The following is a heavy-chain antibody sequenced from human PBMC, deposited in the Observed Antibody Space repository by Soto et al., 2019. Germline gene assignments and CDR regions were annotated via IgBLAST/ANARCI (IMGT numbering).Heavy chain of an antibody. CDR3: ASLLAYCGGDCYYGKDV. J-gene: IGHJ6*02. Sequence: QVQLVQSGAEVKKPGSSVKVSCKASGGTFSSYAISWVRQAPGQGLEWMGGIIPIFGTANYAQKFQGRVTITADESTSTAYMELSSLRSEDTAVYYCASLLAYCGGDCYYGKDVWGQGTTVTVSS. CDR2: IIPIFGTA. CDR1: GGTFSSYA. V-gene: IGHV1-69*01. D-gene: IGHD2-21*01.